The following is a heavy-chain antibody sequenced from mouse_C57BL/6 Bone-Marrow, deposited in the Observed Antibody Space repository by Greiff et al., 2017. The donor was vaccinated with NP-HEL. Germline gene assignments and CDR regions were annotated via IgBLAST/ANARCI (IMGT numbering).Heavy chain of an antibody. CDR3: ARQRWLLLAWFAY. D-gene: IGHD2-3*01. V-gene: IGHV5-6*01. CDR2: ISSGGSYT. CDR1: GFTFSSYG. J-gene: IGHJ3*01. Sequence: DVHLVESGGDLVKPGGSLKLSCAASGFTFSSYGMSWVRQTPDKRLEWVATISSGGSYTYYPDSVKGRFTISRDNAKNTLYLQMSSLKSEDTAMYYCARQRWLLLAWFAYWGQGTLVTVSA.